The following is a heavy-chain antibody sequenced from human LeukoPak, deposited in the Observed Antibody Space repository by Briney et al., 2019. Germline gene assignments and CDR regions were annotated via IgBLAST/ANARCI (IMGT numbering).Heavy chain of an antibody. V-gene: IGHV1-8*01. CDR1: GYTFVNYD. CDR3: TMSSPAGYKLVGAFDT. Sequence: PSVTFSCTASGYTFVNYDINWVRQATGQGLEWMGWMNPTSGNTGYAQKLHGRVSMTRDTSISTAYMELRSLTYEDTAVYYCTMSSPAGYKLVGAFDTWGQGTKVTVSS. J-gene: IGHJ3*02. CDR2: MNPTSGNT. D-gene: IGHD5-24*01.